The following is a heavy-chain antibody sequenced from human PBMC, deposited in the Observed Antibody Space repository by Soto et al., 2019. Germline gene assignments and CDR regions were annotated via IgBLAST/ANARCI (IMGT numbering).Heavy chain of an antibody. D-gene: IGHD3-22*01. CDR2: IGTAGDT. CDR3: ARWGDSSGYNDAFDI. J-gene: IGHJ3*02. Sequence: GGSLRLSCAASGFTFSSYDMHWVRQATGKGLEWVSAIGTAGDTYYPGSVKGRFTISRENAKNSLYLQMNSLRAEDTAVYYCARWGDSSGYNDAFDIWGQGTMVTVS. CDR1: GFTFSSYD. V-gene: IGHV3-13*01.